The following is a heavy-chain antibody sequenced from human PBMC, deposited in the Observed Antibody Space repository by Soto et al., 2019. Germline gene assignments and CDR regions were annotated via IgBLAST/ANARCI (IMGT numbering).Heavy chain of an antibody. CDR3: AINYYDSSGYPTPDY. Sequence: GGPVKVSCKASGGTFSSYAISWVRQAPGQGLEWMGGIIPIFGTANYAQKFQGRVTITADKSTSTAYMELSSLRSEDTAVYYCAINYYDSSGYPTPDYWGQGILVTVSS. D-gene: IGHD3-22*01. CDR1: GGTFSSYA. CDR2: IIPIFGTA. J-gene: IGHJ4*02. V-gene: IGHV1-69*06.